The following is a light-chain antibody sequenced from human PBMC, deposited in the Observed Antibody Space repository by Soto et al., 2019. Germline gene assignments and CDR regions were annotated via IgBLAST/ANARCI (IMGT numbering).Light chain of an antibody. J-gene: IGKJ2*01. CDR3: QQYGSSPPHT. V-gene: IGKV3-20*01. Sequence: EIVLTQSPGTLSLSPGERATLSCRASQSVSSDYLAWYQQKPGQTPRLLIYGASSRATGIPDRISGSRSGTDYTLTIIRLEPEDFSTYYCQQYGSSPPHTFGQGTKLEIK. CDR2: GAS. CDR1: QSVSSDY.